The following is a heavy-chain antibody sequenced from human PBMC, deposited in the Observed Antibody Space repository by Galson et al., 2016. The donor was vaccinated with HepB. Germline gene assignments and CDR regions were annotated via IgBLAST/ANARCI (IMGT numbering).Heavy chain of an antibody. Sequence: SLRLSCAASGFTFSNSAMHWVRQAPGKGLEHVSAISSNGRNTYYADSAKGRFTISRDNSRKTLYLQMSSLRAEDTAVYYCVKEGQWLVLGYCYEMDVWGPGTTVTVSS. V-gene: IGHV3-64D*06. J-gene: IGHJ6*02. D-gene: IGHD6-19*01. CDR3: VKEGQWLVLGYCYEMDV. CDR1: GFTFSNSA. CDR2: ISSNGRNT.